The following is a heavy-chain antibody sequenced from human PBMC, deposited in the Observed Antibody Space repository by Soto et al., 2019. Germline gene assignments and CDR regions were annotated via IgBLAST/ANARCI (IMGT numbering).Heavy chain of an antibody. CDR2: IWYDGSNK. V-gene: IGHV3-33*01. D-gene: IGHD3-22*01. J-gene: IGHJ3*02. Sequence: GSLRLSCAASGFTFSSYGMHWVRQAPGKGLEWVAVIWYDGSNKYYADSVKGRFTISRDNSKNTLYLQMNSLRAEDTAVYYCARDPPGYDSSGSAFDIWGQGTMVTVSS. CDR3: ARDPPGYDSSGSAFDI. CDR1: GFTFSSYG.